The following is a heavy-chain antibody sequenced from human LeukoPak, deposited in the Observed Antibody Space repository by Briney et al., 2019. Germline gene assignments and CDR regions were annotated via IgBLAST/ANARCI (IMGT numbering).Heavy chain of an antibody. Sequence: GGSLRLSCAASGFTFSSCEMNWVRQAPGKGLEWLSYISNSGSSKYYADSVRGRFTISRDNAKNSLYLQMNSLRAEDTAVYYCARARVPRELNYWGQGTLVTVSS. CDR3: ARARVPRELNY. V-gene: IGHV3-48*03. CDR2: ISNSGSSK. J-gene: IGHJ4*02. CDR1: GFTFSSCE. D-gene: IGHD3-10*01.